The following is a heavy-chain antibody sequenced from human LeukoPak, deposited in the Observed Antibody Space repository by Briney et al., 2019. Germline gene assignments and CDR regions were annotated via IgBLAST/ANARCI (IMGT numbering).Heavy chain of an antibody. D-gene: IGHD3-22*01. CDR3: ARGYYYDSSGPSKFDY. CDR1: GGSISSYY. CDR2: IYYGGST. Sequence: SETLSLTCTVSGGSISSYYWSWIRQPPGKGLEWIGYIYYGGSTNYNPSLKSRVTISVDTSKNQFSLKLSSVTAADTAVYYCARGYYYDSSGPSKFDYWGQGTLVTVSS. V-gene: IGHV4-59*12. J-gene: IGHJ4*02.